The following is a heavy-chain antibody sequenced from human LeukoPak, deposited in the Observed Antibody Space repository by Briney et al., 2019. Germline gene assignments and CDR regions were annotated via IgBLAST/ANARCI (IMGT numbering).Heavy chain of an antibody. V-gene: IGHV4-39*01. D-gene: IGHD1-14*01. CDR3: ARGSITGTTNAFDI. CDR2: IYYSGST. J-gene: IGHJ3*02. Sequence: SETLSLTCTVSGGSISSSSYYWGWIRQPPGKGLEWIGSIYYSGSTYYNPSLKSRVTISVDTSKNQFSLKLSSVTAADTAVYYCARGSITGTTNAFDIWGQGTMVTVSS. CDR1: GGSISSSSYY.